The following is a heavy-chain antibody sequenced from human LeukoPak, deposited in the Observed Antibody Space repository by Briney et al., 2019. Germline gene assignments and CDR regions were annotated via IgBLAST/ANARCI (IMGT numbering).Heavy chain of an antibody. CDR3: AKDPDFDY. J-gene: IGHJ4*02. CDR1: GFIFDDYG. CDR2: INWNGSIT. Sequence: GGSLRLSCAAYGFIFDDYGMSWVRQAPGKGLEWVSGINWNGSITGYADSVKGRFTISRDNSKNTLYLQMNSLRAEDTAVYYCAKDPDFDYWGQGTLVTVSS. V-gene: IGHV3-20*04.